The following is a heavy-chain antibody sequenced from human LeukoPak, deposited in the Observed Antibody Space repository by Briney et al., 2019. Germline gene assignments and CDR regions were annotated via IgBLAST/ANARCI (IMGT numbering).Heavy chain of an antibody. D-gene: IGHD3-10*01. CDR1: GYTFTGYY. CDR3: ARRGLDYYYYYMDV. J-gene: IGHJ6*03. CDR2: INPNSGGT. Sequence: ASVKVSCKASGYTFTGYYMHWVRQAPGQGLEWMGWINPNSGGTNYAQKFQGRVTMTRDTSISTAYMELSRLRSDDTAVYYCARRGLDYYYYYMDVWGKGTTVTVSS. V-gene: IGHV1-2*02.